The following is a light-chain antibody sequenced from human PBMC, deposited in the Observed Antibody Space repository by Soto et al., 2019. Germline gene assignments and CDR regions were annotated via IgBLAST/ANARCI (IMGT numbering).Light chain of an antibody. CDR1: SSDVGAYNY. CDR2: EVN. J-gene: IGLJ1*01. CDR3: SSYGGPNNSNYV. Sequence: QSVLTQPPSASGSPGQSVTISCAGTSSDVGAYNYVSWYQQHPGKAPKLIISEVNKRPSGVPDRFSGSKSGNTASLTVSGLQPEDEADYYCSSYGGPNNSNYVFGTGTKVTVL. V-gene: IGLV2-8*01.